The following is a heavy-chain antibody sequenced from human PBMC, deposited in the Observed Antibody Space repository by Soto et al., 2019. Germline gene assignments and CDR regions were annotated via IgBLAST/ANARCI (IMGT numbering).Heavy chain of an antibody. CDR1: GFTFGDYA. J-gene: IGHJ6*02. CDR3: TTGDYAYYYYYCMDV. V-gene: IGHV3-49*04. D-gene: IGHD4-17*01. CDR2: IRSKAYGGTT. Sequence: PGGSLRLSCTASGFTFGDYAMSWVRQAPGKGLEWVGFIRSKAYGGTTEYAASVKGRFTISRDDSKSIAYLQMNSLKTEDTAVYYRTTGDYAYYYYYCMDVWGQGATVTVSS.